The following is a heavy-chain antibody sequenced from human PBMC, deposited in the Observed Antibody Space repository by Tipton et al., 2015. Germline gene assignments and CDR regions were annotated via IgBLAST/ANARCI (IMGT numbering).Heavy chain of an antibody. CDR2: INPRGGTI. Sequence: QLVQSGAEVKKPGASVRVSCKASGFTFITYNMHWVRQAPGQGLEWMGFINPRGGTITNTQSFQGRVTLTRDTSTTTVYMELTSLRSEDTAMYYCVRGGAVSGQRIPFEYWGQGTLVTVSS. CDR3: VRGGAVSGQRIPFEY. J-gene: IGHJ4*02. CDR1: GFTFITYN. V-gene: IGHV1-46*03. D-gene: IGHD1-26*01.